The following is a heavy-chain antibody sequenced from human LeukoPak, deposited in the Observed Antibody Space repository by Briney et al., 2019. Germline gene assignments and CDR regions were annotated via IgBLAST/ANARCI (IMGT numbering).Heavy chain of an antibody. CDR2: ISGSGDII. CDR1: GFTFSSYA. CDR3: AKGYCSSTSCHFYFDY. V-gene: IGHV3-23*01. J-gene: IGHJ4*02. D-gene: IGHD2-2*01. Sequence: GGSLRLSCAASGFTFSSYAMTWVRQVPGKGLEWVSSISGSGDIIYYADSVKGRFTISRDNSKNTLHVQMSSLRAEDTAVYYCAKGYCSSTSCHFYFDYWGQGTLVTVSS.